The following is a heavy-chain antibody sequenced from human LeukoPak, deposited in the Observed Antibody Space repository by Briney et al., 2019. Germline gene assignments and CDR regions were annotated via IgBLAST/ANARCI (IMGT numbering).Heavy chain of an antibody. CDR1: GGSISSYY. Sequence: PSETLSLTCTVSGGSISSYYWRWIRQPPGKGLEWIGYIYYSGSTNYNPSLKSRVTISVDTSKNQFSLKLSSVTAADTAVYYCARVPPNGLRAYYFDYWGQGTLVTVSS. J-gene: IGHJ4*02. V-gene: IGHV4-59*01. D-gene: IGHD3-16*01. CDR2: IYYSGST. CDR3: ARVPPNGLRAYYFDY.